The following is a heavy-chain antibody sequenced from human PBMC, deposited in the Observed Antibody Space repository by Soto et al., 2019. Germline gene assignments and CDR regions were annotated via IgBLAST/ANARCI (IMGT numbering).Heavy chain of an antibody. J-gene: IGHJ4*02. CDR1: GYTFTNYG. V-gene: IGHV1-18*01. CDR2: ISAYNGNT. CDR3: ARILGYSGYEGNDY. D-gene: IGHD5-12*01. Sequence: GASVKVSCKASGYTFTNYGISWVRQAPGQGLEWMGWISAYNGNTNYAQKLQGRVTMTTDTSTSTAYMELRSLRSDDTAVYYCARILGYSGYEGNDYWGQGTLVTVSS.